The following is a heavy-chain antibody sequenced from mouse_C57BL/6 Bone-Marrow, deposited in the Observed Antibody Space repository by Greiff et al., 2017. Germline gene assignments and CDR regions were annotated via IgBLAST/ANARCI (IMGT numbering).Heavy chain of an antibody. CDR2: IDPENGDT. V-gene: IGHV14-4*01. D-gene: IGHD2-5*01. J-gene: IGHJ2*01. Sequence: EVQLQQSGAELVRPGASVKLSCTASGFNIKDDYMHWVKQRPEQGLEWIGWIDPENGDTEYASKFQGKATITADTSSNTAYLQLSSLTSEDTAVYYCTTAWYSKVDYWGQGTTLSVAS. CDR3: TTAWYSKVDY. CDR1: GFNIKDDY.